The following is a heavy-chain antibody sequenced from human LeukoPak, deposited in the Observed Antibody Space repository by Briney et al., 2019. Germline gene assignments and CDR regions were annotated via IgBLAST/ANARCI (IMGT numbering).Heavy chain of an antibody. D-gene: IGHD6-13*01. V-gene: IGHV1-69*13. J-gene: IGHJ4*02. CDR2: IIPIFGTA. CDR3: ARVGVSSSWYYFDY. Sequence: SVKVSCTASGGTFSSYAISWVRQAPGEGLEWMGGIIPIFGTANYAQKFQGRVTITADESTSTAYMELSSLRSEDTAVYYCARVGVSSSWYYFDYWGQGTLVTVSS. CDR1: GGTFSSYA.